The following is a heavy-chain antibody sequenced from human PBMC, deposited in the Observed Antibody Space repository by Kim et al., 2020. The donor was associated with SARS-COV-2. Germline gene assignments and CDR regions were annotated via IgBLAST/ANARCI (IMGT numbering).Heavy chain of an antibody. D-gene: IGHD6-19*01. Sequence: GGSLRLSCAASGFTFSSYSMNWVLQAPGKGLECVSSISSSSSYIYYADSVKCRFTISRDNAKNSLYLQMNSLRADEKSVYYCASDTPAGSSGWNDFDYWGQGTLVDVSS. V-gene: IGHV3-21*01. J-gene: IGHJ4*02. CDR3: ASDTPAGSSGWNDFDY. CDR1: GFTFSSYS. CDR2: ISSSSSYI.